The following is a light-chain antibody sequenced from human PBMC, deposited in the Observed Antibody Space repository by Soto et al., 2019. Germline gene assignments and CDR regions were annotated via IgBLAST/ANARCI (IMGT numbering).Light chain of an antibody. CDR1: TSDFGTKKF. J-gene: IGLJ2*01. CDR3: CLYTSFFSF. CDR2: EGT. Sequence: QSVLTQPASVSGSPGQSITISCIETTSDFGTKKFFSWYQQQPGKAPKLIIYEGTKRPSGVSSRFSGSKSGNTASLTVSGLQNYDEADYFCCLYTSFFSFFGGGTKLTVL. V-gene: IGLV2-23*01.